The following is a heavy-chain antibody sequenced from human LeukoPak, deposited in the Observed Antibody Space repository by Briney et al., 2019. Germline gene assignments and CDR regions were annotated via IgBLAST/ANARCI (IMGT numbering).Heavy chain of an antibody. CDR1: GYTXTGYY. J-gene: IGHJ3*01. CDR2: INPNSGVT. V-gene: IGHV1-2*02. CDR3: ARDLRSALDF. Sequence: GASVKVSCKASGYTXTGYYMHWVRQAPGQGLEWMGWINPNSGVTNYAQKFQGRVTMTRDTSISTAYMELSRLTSDDTALYFCARDLRSALDFWGQGTMVSVSS.